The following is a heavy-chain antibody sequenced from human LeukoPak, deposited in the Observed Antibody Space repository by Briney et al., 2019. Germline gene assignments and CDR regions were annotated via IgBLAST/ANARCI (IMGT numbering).Heavy chain of an antibody. CDR1: GFTFSSYG. V-gene: IGHV3-30*02. CDR3: AKDFHRLGEFDAFDI. CDR2: IRYDGSNK. J-gene: IGHJ3*02. D-gene: IGHD3-16*01. Sequence: GGSLRLSCAASGFTFSSYGMHWVRQAPGKGLEWVAFIRYDGSNKYYADSVKGRFTIPRDNSKNTLYLQMNSLRAEDTALYYCAKDFHRLGEFDAFDIWGQGTMVTVSS.